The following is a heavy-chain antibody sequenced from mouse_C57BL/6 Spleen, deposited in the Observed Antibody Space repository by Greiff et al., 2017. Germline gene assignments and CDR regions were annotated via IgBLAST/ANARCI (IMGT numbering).Heavy chain of an antibody. CDR1: GYTFTSYW. D-gene: IGHD1-1*01. V-gene: IGHV1-64*01. Sequence: QVQLQQSGAELVKPGASVKLSCKASGYTFTSYWMHWVKQRPGQGLEWIGMIHPNSGSTNYNEKFKSKATLTVDKSSSTAYMQLSSLTSEDSAVYYCARFITTVGATSYWYFDVWGTGTTVTVSS. J-gene: IGHJ1*03. CDR2: IHPNSGST. CDR3: ARFITTVGATSYWYFDV.